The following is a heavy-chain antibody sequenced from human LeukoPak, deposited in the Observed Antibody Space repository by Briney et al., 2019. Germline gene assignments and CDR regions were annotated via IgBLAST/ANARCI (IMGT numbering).Heavy chain of an antibody. V-gene: IGHV4-59*01. J-gene: IGHJ4*02. CDR1: GGSISSYY. Sequence: PSETLSLTCTVSGGSISSYYWSWIRQPPGKGLEWIGYIYYSGSTNYNPSLKSRVTISVDTSKNQFSLKLSSVTAADTAVYYCARDRRRGNGSGRENPYYFDYWGQGTLVTVSS. CDR2: IYYSGST. D-gene: IGHD3-10*01. CDR3: ARDRRRGNGSGRENPYYFDY.